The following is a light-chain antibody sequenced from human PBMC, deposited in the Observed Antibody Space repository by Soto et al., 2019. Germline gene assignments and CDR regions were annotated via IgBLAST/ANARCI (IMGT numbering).Light chain of an antibody. V-gene: IGLV2-14*01. Sequence: QSALTQPASVSGSPGQSITISCTGTSSDVGGYNYVSWYQQHPGKAPKLVIYEVTKRPSGVSNRSSGSKSGNTASLTISGLQAEDETDYYCSSYTSTNHVVFGGGTQLTVL. CDR1: SSDVGGYNY. J-gene: IGLJ2*01. CDR2: EVT. CDR3: SSYTSTNHVV.